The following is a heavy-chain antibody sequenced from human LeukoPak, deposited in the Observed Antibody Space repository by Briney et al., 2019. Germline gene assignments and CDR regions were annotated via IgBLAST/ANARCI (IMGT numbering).Heavy chain of an antibody. CDR1: GFAFSSYW. V-gene: IGHV3-7*03. J-gene: IGHJ6*02. D-gene: IGHD3-16*01. Sequence: GSLRLSCAASGFAFSSYWMNWARQAPGKGLEWVASINHNGNVNYYVDSVKGRFTISRDNAKNSLYLQMSNLRAEDTAVYFCARGGGLDVWGQGATVTVSS. CDR3: ARGGGLDV. CDR2: INHNGNVN.